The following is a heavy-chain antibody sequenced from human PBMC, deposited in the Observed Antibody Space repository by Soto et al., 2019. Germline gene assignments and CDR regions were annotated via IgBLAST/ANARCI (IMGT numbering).Heavy chain of an antibody. Sequence: EVQLLESGGGLVQPGGSLRLSCAASGFTFSSYAMSWVRQAPGKGLEWVSAISGSGGSTYYADSVKGRFTISRDNSKNTLYLEMNSLRAEDTAVYYCAKDIAARPWGPGGWGMDVWGQGTTVTVSS. J-gene: IGHJ6*02. V-gene: IGHV3-23*01. CDR1: GFTFSSYA. CDR3: AKDIAARPWGPGGWGMDV. CDR2: ISGSGGST. D-gene: IGHD6-6*01.